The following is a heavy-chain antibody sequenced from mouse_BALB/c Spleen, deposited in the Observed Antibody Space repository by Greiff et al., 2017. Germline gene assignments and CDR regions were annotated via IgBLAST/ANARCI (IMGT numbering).Heavy chain of an antibody. J-gene: IGHJ4*01. CDR2: ISSGGST. V-gene: IGHV5-6-5*01. D-gene: IGHD6-1*01. CDR3: ARGPRRGDMDY. Sequence: EVKVEESGGGLVKPGGSLTLSCAASGFTFSSYAMSWVRQTPEKRLEWVASISSGGSTYYPDSVKGRFTISRDNARNILYLQMSSLRSEDTAMYYCARGPRRGDMDYWGQGTSVTVSS. CDR1: GFTFSSYA.